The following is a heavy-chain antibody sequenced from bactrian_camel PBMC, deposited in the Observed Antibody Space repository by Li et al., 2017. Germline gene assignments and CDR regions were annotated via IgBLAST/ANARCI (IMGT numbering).Heavy chain of an antibody. V-gene: IGHV3S1*01. CDR1: GPTTFKSLC. D-gene: IGHD4*01. J-gene: IGHJ4*01. CDR3: AADRGSDHDCFLSNPIGLDN. CDR2: AYPSGGGT. Sequence: VQLVESGGGSVQPGGSLRLSCSASGPTTFKSLCLGWFRRSPGKEREGIAVAYPSGGGTYYYNSVKGRFTISRDNAKNTLHLQMNSLKPEDTGMYYCAADRGSDHDCFLSNPIGLDNWGQGTQVTVS.